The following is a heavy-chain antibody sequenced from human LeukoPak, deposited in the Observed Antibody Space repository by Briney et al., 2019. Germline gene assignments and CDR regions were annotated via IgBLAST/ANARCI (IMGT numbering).Heavy chain of an antibody. V-gene: IGHV3-11*01. D-gene: IGHD5-12*01. Sequence: PGGSLRLSCAVSGFTFSDYSMSWVRQAPGKGLEWVSYISSRGTAMYYADSVKGRFSISRDNAKKSLYLLMNSLRAEDTAVYYCARSELGGYSGYDLDYWGQGTLVTVSS. CDR2: ISSRGTAM. J-gene: IGHJ4*02. CDR1: GFTFSDYS. CDR3: ARSELGGYSGYDLDY.